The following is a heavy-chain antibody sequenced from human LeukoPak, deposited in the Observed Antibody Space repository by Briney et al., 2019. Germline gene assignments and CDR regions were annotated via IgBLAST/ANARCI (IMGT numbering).Heavy chain of an antibody. CDR3: ARDLTGTPYYYGVDV. J-gene: IGHJ6*02. D-gene: IGHD1-20*01. Sequence: GGSLRLSCVASGFTFSTYAMSWVRQAPGKGLEWVSVISSSGSSTYYADSVKGRFTISRDNLKNTLYLQMNSLRAEDTAVYYCARDLTGTPYYYGVDVWGQGTTVTVSS. CDR2: ISSSGSST. CDR1: GFTFSTYA. V-gene: IGHV3-23*01.